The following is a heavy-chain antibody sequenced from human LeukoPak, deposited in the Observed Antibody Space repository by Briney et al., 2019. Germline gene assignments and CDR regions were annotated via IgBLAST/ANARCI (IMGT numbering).Heavy chain of an antibody. CDR2: IYYSGST. CDR3: ARHGRHSSSWMYYFDY. V-gene: IGHV4-39*01. D-gene: IGHD6-13*01. CDR1: GFTFSSYN. Sequence: PGGSLRLSCAASGFTFSSYNMNWVRQPPGKGLEWIGSIYYSGSTYYNPSLKSRVTISVDTSKNQFSLKLSSVTAADTAVYYCARHGRHSSSWMYYFDYWGQGTLVTVSS. J-gene: IGHJ4*02.